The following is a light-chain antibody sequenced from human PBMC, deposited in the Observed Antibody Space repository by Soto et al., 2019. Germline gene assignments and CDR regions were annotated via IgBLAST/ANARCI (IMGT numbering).Light chain of an antibody. V-gene: IGKV1-5*01. CDR3: HSRA. CDR2: DAS. CDR1: QTISRW. Sequence: DIQMTQSPSTLSASVGDEVTITCRASQTISRWLAWYQKKPGRAPKLLIYDASTLESGVPSRFSGSGSETEFTLTISRLQPDDFATYFCHSRAFGQGTRLEIK. J-gene: IGKJ5*01.